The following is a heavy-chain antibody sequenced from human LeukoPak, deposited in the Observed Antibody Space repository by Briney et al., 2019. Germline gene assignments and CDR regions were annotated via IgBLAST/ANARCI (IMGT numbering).Heavy chain of an antibody. J-gene: IGHJ4*02. CDR3: ARSGFTFGGVIQTNFDY. CDR1: GGAFRSHS. CDR2: VIPIFGTA. D-gene: IGHD3-16*02. V-gene: IGHV1-69*01. Sequence: WVEVSSKASGGAFRSHSIRRVRQAPGQRVEGGGGVIPIFGTANYAQKFQGRVTITADESTSTAYMKLSSLRSEDTAVYYCARSGFTFGGVIQTNFDYWGQGTLVTVSS.